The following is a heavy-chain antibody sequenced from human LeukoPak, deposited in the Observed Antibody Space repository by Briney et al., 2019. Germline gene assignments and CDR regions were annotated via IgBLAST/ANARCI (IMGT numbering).Heavy chain of an antibody. Sequence: ASVKVSCKASGYTFTSYDLSWVRQAPGRGLEWMGWISTNNGNTNYARKLQGRVTMTTDTSTSTAYMELRSVRSDDTDVYHCARGGYTSGYDYWGQGTLVTVSS. J-gene: IGHJ4*02. D-gene: IGHD5-18*01. CDR3: ARGGYTSGYDY. CDR2: ISTNNGNT. V-gene: IGHV1-18*01. CDR1: GYTFTSYD.